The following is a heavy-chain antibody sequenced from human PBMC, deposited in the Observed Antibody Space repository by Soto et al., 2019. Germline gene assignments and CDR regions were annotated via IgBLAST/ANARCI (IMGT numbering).Heavy chain of an antibody. CDR2: ISGSGGST. V-gene: IGHV3-23*01. CDR3: AKGYCSITSCYAIDAFDI. D-gene: IGHD2-2*01. CDR1: GFTFSSYA. J-gene: IGHJ3*02. Sequence: GGSLRLSCAASGFTFSSYAMSWVSQAPGKGLEWVSAISGSGGSTYYADSVKGRFTISRDNSKNTLYLQMNSLRAEDTAVYYCAKGYCSITSCYAIDAFDIWGQGTMVTVSS.